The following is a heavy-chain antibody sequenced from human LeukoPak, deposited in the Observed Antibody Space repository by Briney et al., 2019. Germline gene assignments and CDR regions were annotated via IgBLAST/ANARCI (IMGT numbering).Heavy chain of an antibody. CDR3: ARGSPYSSSWFVYYYMDV. D-gene: IGHD6-13*01. CDR2: ISGSSTYI. V-gene: IGHV3-21*01. J-gene: IGHJ6*03. CDR1: GFTFSSYS. Sequence: GGSLRLSCAASGFTFSSYSMNWVRQAPGKGLEWVSSISGSSTYIYYADSVKGRFTISRDNAKNSLYLQMNSLRAEDTAVYYCARGSPYSSSWFVYYYMDVWGKGTTVTVSS.